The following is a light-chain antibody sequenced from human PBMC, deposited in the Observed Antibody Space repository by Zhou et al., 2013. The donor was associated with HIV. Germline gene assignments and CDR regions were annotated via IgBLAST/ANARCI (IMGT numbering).Light chain of an antibody. CDR2: DTS. Sequence: EIVLTQSPATLSLSPGERATLSCRASQSVARFLAWYQQKPGQAPRLLIYDTSNRATGIPARFSGSGSGTEFTLTISSMQSEDFAVYYCQQYSSWPTFGHGTKVEIK. V-gene: IGKV3-11*01. CDR3: QQYSSWPT. J-gene: IGKJ1*01. CDR1: QSVARF.